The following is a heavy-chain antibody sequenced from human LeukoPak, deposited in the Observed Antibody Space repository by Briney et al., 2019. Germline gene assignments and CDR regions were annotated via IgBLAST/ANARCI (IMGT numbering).Heavy chain of an antibody. J-gene: IGHJ5*02. D-gene: IGHD3-9*01. Sequence: SETLSLTCAVSGYSISSGYFWVWIRQPPGKGLQWIGSIYHTGATYYNPSLTSPVTISIDTSKNRFSLELNSVTAADTAVYYCARDLGLTISANWFDPWGQGTLVTVSS. CDR1: GYSISSGYF. CDR3: ARDLGLTISANWFDP. CDR2: IYHTGAT. V-gene: IGHV4-38-2*02.